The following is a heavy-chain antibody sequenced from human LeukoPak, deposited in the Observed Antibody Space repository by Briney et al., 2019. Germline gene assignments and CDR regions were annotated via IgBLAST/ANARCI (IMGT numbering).Heavy chain of an antibody. D-gene: IGHD6-25*01. CDR3: AGGEAA. Sequence: GGALRLSCAGSGVTFSSCGMHWVRQAPGKGLEWMALISYDGSIKYYADSVKGRFTISRDNSKNTLYLQMNSLRAEDTAVYYCAGGEAAWGQGTLVTVSS. V-gene: IGHV3-30*03. CDR2: ISYDGSIK. J-gene: IGHJ4*02. CDR1: GVTFSSCG.